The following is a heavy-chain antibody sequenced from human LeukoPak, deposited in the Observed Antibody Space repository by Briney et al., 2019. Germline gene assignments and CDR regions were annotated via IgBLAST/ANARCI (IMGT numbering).Heavy chain of an antibody. D-gene: IGHD3-10*01. CDR2: IYYSGST. CDR1: GGSISSYY. CDR3: ARRDYGSGSYYNQ. V-gene: IGHV4-59*01. J-gene: IGHJ4*02. Sequence: SETLSLTCTVSGGSISSYYWSWLRQPPGKGLEWFGYIYYSGSTNYNPSLKSRVTISVDTSKNQFSLKLSSVTAADTAVYYCARRDYGSGSYYNQWGQGTLVTVSS.